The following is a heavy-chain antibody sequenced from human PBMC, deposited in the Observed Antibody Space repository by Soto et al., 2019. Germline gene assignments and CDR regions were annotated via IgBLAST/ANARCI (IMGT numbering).Heavy chain of an antibody. D-gene: IGHD5-18*01. CDR1: GYSFTSYW. CDR2: IYPGDSDT. Sequence: GESLKISCKGSGYSFTSYWIGWVRQMPGKGLEWMGIIYPGDSDTRYSPSFQGQVTISADKSISTAYLQWSSLKASDTAIFYCAGPLRGYSYGSDAFDIWGQGTMVTVSS. J-gene: IGHJ3*02. CDR3: AGPLRGYSYGSDAFDI. V-gene: IGHV5-51*01.